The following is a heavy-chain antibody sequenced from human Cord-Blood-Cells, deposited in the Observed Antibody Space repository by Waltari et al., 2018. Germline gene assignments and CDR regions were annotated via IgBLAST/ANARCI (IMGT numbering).Heavy chain of an antibody. J-gene: IGHJ3*02. V-gene: IGHV4-61*09. CDR3: ARSTYYYGSGSYYDAFDI. D-gene: IGHD3-10*01. Sequence: QVQLQESGPGLVKPSQTLSLTCTVSGGSISSGSYYWSWIRQPAGKGLEWIGYIYTSGSTNYNPYLKRRVTISVDTSKNQFSLKLSAVTAADTAVYYCARSTYYYGSGSYYDAFDIWGQGTMVTVSS. CDR2: IYTSGST. CDR1: GGSISSGSYY.